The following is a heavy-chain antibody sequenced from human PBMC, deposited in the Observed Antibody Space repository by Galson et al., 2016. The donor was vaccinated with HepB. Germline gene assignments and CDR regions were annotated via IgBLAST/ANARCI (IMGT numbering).Heavy chain of an antibody. CDR3: ARAPGTTRSLLSARRSYCFDI. CDR1: GFTFSSYA. J-gene: IGHJ4*02. D-gene: IGHD3-10*01. V-gene: IGHV3-30*04. Sequence: SLRLSCAASGFTFSSYAMHWVRQAPGKGLEWVTVISNDGRHQYYVDSVKGRFTISRDNSKNTLYLQMNSLRAEDTAVYSCARAPGTTRSLLSARRSYCFDIWGQGTLVAVSS. CDR2: ISNDGRHQ.